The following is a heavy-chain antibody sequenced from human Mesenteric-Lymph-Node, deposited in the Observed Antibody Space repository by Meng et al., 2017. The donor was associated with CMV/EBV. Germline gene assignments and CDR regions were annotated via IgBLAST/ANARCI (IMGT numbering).Heavy chain of an antibody. V-gene: IGHV3-33*06. Sequence: VTVSRDEVHWGGRTPGRGVELVAVKRYDGSNKYYADSVEDQFTNSRDNSKSTLYLKMNSLRAENTAVYYCAKEEPPKDSSSGDFDYWGQGTLVTVSS. J-gene: IGHJ4*02. CDR1: VTVSRDE. D-gene: IGHD6-6*01. CDR2: KRYDGSNK. CDR3: AKEEPPKDSSSGDFDY.